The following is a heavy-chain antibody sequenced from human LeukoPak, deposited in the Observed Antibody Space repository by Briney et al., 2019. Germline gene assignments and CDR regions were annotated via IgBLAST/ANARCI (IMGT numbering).Heavy chain of an antibody. D-gene: IGHD5-18*01. CDR2: IGWNSGGI. V-gene: IGHV3-9*01. Sequence: GGSLRLSCAASGFTFDDYAMHWVRQAPGKGLEWVSGIGWNSGGIVYADSVKGRFTISRDNAKNSLSLQMNSLRAEDTALYYCAKGRGYSYGYLADYWGQGTLVTVSS. CDR1: GFTFDDYA. CDR3: AKGRGYSYGYLADY. J-gene: IGHJ4*02.